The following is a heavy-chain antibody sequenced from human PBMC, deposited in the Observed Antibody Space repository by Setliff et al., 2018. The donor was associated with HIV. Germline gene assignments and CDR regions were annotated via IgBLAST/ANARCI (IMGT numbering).Heavy chain of an antibody. V-gene: IGHV4-59*01. CDR2: IYYSGTT. Sequence: SETLSLTCTVSGGPINSYYWSWIRQPPGKGLEWIGYIYYSGTTNYNPSLKSRVTISVDTSNNQFSLKLSSLTAADTAVYYCARGGGPTIFGLDPWGQGTLVTVS. CDR1: GGPINSYY. J-gene: IGHJ5*02. CDR3: ARGGGPTIFGLDP. D-gene: IGHD3-3*01.